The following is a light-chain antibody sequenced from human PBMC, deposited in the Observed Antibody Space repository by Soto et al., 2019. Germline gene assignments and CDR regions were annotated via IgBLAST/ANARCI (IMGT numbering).Light chain of an antibody. CDR2: GSS. Sequence: EIVLTQSPGTLSLSPGEGATLSCRASQSFSGNYLAWYQQKPGQSPRLLIYGSSDRATGIPDRFSGSGSGTDFTLTITRVEPEDFAVYYCQQYGSSPPYTFGQGTKLEIK. CDR3: QQYGSSPPYT. J-gene: IGKJ2*01. CDR1: QSFSGNY. V-gene: IGKV3-20*01.